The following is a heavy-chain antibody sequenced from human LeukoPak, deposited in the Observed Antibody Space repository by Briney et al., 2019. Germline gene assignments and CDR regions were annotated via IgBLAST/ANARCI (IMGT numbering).Heavy chain of an antibody. Sequence: ASAKVSCKASGYTFTSYAMHWVRQAPGQRLEWMGWINAGNGNTKYSQKFQGRVTITRDTSASTVYMELSSLRSEDTAVYYCAGRPHGSSGYYYPLDYWGQGTLVTVSS. V-gene: IGHV1-3*01. CDR1: GYTFTSYA. CDR3: AGRPHGSSGYYYPLDY. J-gene: IGHJ4*02. D-gene: IGHD3-22*01. CDR2: INAGNGNT.